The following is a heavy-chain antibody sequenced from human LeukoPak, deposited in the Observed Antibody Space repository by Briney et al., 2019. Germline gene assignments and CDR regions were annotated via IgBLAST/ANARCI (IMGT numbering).Heavy chain of an antibody. CDR2: IIPILGIA. CDR1: GGTFSSYA. D-gene: IGHD5-12*01. Sequence: SVKVSCKASGGTFSSYAISWVRQAPGQGLEWMGRIIPILGIANYAQKFQGRVTITADKSTSTAYMELSSLRSEDTAVYYCAREVAGGSDAFDIWGQGTMVTVSS. J-gene: IGHJ3*02. CDR3: AREVAGGSDAFDI. V-gene: IGHV1-69*04.